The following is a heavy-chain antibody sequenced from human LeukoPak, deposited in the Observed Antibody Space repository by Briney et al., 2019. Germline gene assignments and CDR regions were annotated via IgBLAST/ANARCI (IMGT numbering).Heavy chain of an antibody. CDR1: GDSIRSSSHY. Sequence: SETLSLTCTVSGDSIRSSSHYWGWIRQPPGKGLEWIGSVYYSGNTDYNPSLKSRVTISVDTSKNQLSLKLNSVTAADTAVYYCASIYYFGSGNYWWYFDYWGQGTLVTVSS. V-gene: IGHV4-39*01. CDR2: VYYSGNT. J-gene: IGHJ4*02. CDR3: ASIYYFGSGNYWWYFDY. D-gene: IGHD3-10*01.